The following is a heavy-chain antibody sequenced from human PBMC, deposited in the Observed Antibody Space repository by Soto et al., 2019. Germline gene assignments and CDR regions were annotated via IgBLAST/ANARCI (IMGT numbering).Heavy chain of an antibody. V-gene: IGHV3-30-3*01. CDR2: ISHDGSNK. Sequence: GGSLRLSCAASGFAFNTYAMHWVRQAPGKGLDWMTLISHDGSNKYYANSVKGRFTISRDNAKNSLYLQMNSLRDEDTAVYYCASTPTTPILAADDYYSDYWGQGTLVTVSS. CDR3: ASTPTTPILAADDYYSDY. D-gene: IGHD6-13*01. J-gene: IGHJ4*02. CDR1: GFAFNTYA.